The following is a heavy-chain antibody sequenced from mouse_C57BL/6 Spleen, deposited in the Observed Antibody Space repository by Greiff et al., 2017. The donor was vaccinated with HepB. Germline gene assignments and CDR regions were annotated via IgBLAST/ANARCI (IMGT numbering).Heavy chain of an antibody. J-gene: IGHJ3*01. Sequence: EVQLQQSGPELVKPGASVKIPCKASGYTFTDYNMDWVKQSHGKSLEWIGDINPNNGGTIYNQKFKGKATLTVDKSSSTAYMELRSLTSEDTAVYYCARGVDYYGSSSFAYGGQGTLVTVSA. V-gene: IGHV1-18*01. CDR1: GYTFTDYN. CDR3: ARGVDYYGSSSFAY. D-gene: IGHD1-1*01. CDR2: INPNNGGT.